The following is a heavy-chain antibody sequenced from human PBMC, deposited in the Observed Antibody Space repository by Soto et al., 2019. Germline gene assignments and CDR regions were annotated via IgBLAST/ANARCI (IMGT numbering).Heavy chain of an antibody. CDR1: GFTFSSYA. Sequence: EVQLLESGGGLVQPGGSLRLSCAASGFTFSSYAMSWVRQAPGKGLEWVSAISGSGGSTYYADCVKGRFTISRDNSKNTLYLQTNSLRAEDTAVYYCAKVGYSSSSFGMDVWGQGTTVTVSS. J-gene: IGHJ6*02. CDR2: ISGSGGST. D-gene: IGHD6-13*01. V-gene: IGHV3-23*01. CDR3: AKVGYSSSSFGMDV.